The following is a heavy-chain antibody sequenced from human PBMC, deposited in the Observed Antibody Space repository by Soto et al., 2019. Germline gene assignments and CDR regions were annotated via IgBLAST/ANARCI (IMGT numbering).Heavy chain of an antibody. Sequence: ASVKVSCKASGGTFSSYAISWVRQAPGQGLEWMGGIIPIFGTANYAQKFQGRVTITADKSTSTAYMELSSLRSEDTAVYYCASYNWNDGYYFDYWGQGTLVTVSS. CDR1: GGTFSSYA. CDR3: ASYNWNDGYYFDY. J-gene: IGHJ4*02. CDR2: IIPIFGTA. D-gene: IGHD1-1*01. V-gene: IGHV1-69*06.